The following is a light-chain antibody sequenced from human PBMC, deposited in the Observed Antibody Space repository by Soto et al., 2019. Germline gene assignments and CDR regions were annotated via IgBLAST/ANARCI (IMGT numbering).Light chain of an antibody. V-gene: IGKV3-20*01. J-gene: IGKJ4*01. CDR3: QQYSSSPLT. CDR2: GAS. Sequence: EIVLTQSPGTLSLSPGERATLSCRASQSVSSSYLAWYQQKPGQAPRLLIYGASSRATGIPDTFSGSGSGTAFTLTISRLEPEDFAVYYCQQYSSSPLTFGGGTQVEIK. CDR1: QSVSSSY.